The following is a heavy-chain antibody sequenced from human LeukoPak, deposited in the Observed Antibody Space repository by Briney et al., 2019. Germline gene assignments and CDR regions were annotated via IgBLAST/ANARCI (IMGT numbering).Heavy chain of an antibody. CDR3: ARHEAAFDI. CDR2: IYYSGST. CDR1: GGSIISYY. J-gene: IGHJ3*02. V-gene: IGHV4-59*08. Sequence: ETSETLSLTCAVSGGSIISYYWSWIRQPPGKGLEWIGYIYYSGSTNYNPSLKSRVTISVDTSKNQFSLKLSSVTAADTAVYYCARHEAAFDIWGQGTMVTVSS.